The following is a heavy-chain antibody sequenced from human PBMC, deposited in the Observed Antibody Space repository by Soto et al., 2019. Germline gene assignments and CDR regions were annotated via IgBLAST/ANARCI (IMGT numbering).Heavy chain of an antibody. CDR1: GFTFTSSA. CDR2: IVVGSGNT. Sequence: SVKVSCKASGFTFTSSAVQWVRQARGQRLEWIGWIVVGSGNTNYAQEFQERVTITRDMSTSTAYMELSSLRSEDTAVYYCAAVAPYRLDAFDIWGQGTMVTVSS. J-gene: IGHJ3*02. V-gene: IGHV1-58*01. CDR3: AAVAPYRLDAFDI. D-gene: IGHD1-26*01.